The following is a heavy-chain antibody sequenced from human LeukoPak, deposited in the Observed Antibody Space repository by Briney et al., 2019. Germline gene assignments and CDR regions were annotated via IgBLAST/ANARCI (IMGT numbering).Heavy chain of an antibody. J-gene: IGHJ6*04. Sequence: SETLSLTCTVSGGSISSYYWSWIRQPPGKGLEWIGYIYYSGSTNYNPSLKSRVTISVDTSKNQFSLKLSSVTAADTAVYYCARSGAVAGIADVWGKGTTVTISS. CDR2: IYYSGST. V-gene: IGHV4-59*01. CDR3: ARSGAVAGIADV. D-gene: IGHD6-19*01. CDR1: GGSISSYY.